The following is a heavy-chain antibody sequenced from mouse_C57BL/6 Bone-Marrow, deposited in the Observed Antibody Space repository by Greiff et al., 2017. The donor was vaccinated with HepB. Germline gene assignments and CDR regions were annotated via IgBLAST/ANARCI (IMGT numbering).Heavy chain of an antibody. CDR2: INPGSGGT. D-gene: IGHD2-3*01. CDR3: ARRGDGYYQGFAY. Sequence: QVQLQQSGAELVRPGTSVKVSCKASGYAFTNYLIEWVKQRPGQGLEWIGVINPGSGGTNYNEKFKGKATLTADKSSSPAYMQLSSLTSEDSAVYFCARRGDGYYQGFAYWGQGTLVTVSA. J-gene: IGHJ3*01. V-gene: IGHV1-54*01. CDR1: GYAFTNYL.